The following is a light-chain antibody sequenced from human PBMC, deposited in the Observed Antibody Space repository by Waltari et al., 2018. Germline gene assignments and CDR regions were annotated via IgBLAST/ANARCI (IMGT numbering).Light chain of an antibody. V-gene: IGLV2-11*02. CDR3: CSYAGSYTYVV. Sequence: QSALTQPRSVSGSPGQSVTISCTGTSSDVGGYNYAYWYQQHPGKAPKLMIYDVSKRPSGVPDRFSGSKSGNTASLTISGLQAEDEADYYCCSYAGSYTYVVFGGGTKLTVL. CDR1: SSDVGGYNY. CDR2: DVS. J-gene: IGLJ2*01.